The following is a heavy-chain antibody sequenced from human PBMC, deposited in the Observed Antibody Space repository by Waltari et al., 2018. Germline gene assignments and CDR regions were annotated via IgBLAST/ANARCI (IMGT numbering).Heavy chain of an antibody. V-gene: IGHV3-21*02. J-gene: IGHJ4*02. CDR2: ISSSSSYI. D-gene: IGHD3-10*01. CDR3: ARDPGPRGGE. CDR1: GFTFRSYA. Sequence: VQLLESGGGLVQSGGSLRLSCAASGFTFRSYAMTWVRQAPGKGLEWVSSISSSSSYIYYADSVKGRFTISRDNAKNSLYLQMNSLRAEDTAVYYCARDPGPRGGEWGQGTLVTVSS.